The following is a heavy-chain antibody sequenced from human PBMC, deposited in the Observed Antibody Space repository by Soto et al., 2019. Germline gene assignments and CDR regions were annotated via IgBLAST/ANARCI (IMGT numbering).Heavy chain of an antibody. CDR1: GFTFYNYA. D-gene: IGHD2-8*01. J-gene: IGHJ3*01. V-gene: IGHV3-23*01. Sequence: GGSLRLSCAASGFTFYNYAMNWVRQAPGKGLEWVSIISGGGDGTYYADSVKGRFTISRDNSRNTVYLQMISLRAEDTAVYYCAKKGLGSLATYCTTGDCHYAFDVWGQGTLVTVSS. CDR3: AKKGLGSLATYCTTGDCHYAFDV. CDR2: ISGGGDGT.